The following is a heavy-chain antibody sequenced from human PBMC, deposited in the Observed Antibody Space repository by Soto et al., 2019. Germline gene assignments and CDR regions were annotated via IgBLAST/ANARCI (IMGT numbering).Heavy chain of an antibody. J-gene: IGHJ6*02. CDR2: IIPIFGTA. CDR1: GGTFSSYA. V-gene: IGHV1-69*13. Sequence: SSVKVSCKASGGTFSSYAISWVRQAPGQGLEWMGGIIPIFGTANYAQKFRGRVTITADESTSTAYMELSSLRSEDTAVYYCARDPGDILTGYYGGYYGMDVWGQGTTVTVSS. CDR3: ARDPGDILTGYYGGYYGMDV. D-gene: IGHD3-9*01.